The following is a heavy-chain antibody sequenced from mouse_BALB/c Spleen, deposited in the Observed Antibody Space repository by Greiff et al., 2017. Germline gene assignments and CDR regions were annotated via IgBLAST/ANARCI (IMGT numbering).Heavy chain of an antibody. CDR1: GFSLTSYG. CDR3: AREIYYDFWYFDV. V-gene: IGHV2-9*02. Sequence: VKLMESGPGLVAPSQSLSITCTVSGFSLTSYGVHWVRQPPGKGLEWLGVIWAGGSTNYNSALMSRLSISKDNSKSQVFLKMNSLQTDDTAMYYCAREIYYDFWYFDVWGAGTTVTVSS. CDR2: IWAGGST. J-gene: IGHJ1*01. D-gene: IGHD2-4*01.